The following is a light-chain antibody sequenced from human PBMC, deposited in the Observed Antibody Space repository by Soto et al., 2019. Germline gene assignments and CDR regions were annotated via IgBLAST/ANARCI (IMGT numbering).Light chain of an antibody. CDR2: GNS. J-gene: IGLJ1*01. CDR1: SSNIGAGYD. CDR3: QSYDSSPLSGV. V-gene: IGLV1-40*01. Sequence: QSVLTQPPSVSGAPGQRVTISCTGSSSNIGAGYDVHWYQQLPGTAPKLLIYGNSNRPSGVPDRFSGSKSGTSASLAITGLQAEDEADYYCQSYDSSPLSGVFGTGTKLTVL.